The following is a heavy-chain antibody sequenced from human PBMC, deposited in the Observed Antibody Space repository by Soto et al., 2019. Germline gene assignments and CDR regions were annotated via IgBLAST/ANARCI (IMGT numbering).Heavy chain of an antibody. CDR3: AKKNPHGDSIKAWLDL. J-gene: IGHJ5*02. V-gene: IGHV1-69*01. CDR2: IIPILRST. D-gene: IGHD2-21*01. CDR1: GGTFVSSA. Sequence: QVQLLQSGAELREPRSSVRSSCTPSGGTFVSSAFAWVRQAPGGKLEWMGGIIPILRSTKYAEKFLGRLTIRADDSSRTAYLELSSLTFDDTAVYFCAKKNPHGDSIKAWLDLWGQGTLVTVST.